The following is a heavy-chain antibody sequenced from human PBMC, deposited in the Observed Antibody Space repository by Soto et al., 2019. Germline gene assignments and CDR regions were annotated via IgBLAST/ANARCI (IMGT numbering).Heavy chain of an antibody. V-gene: IGHV5-51*01. CDR3: ATIAASTTYFDF. J-gene: IGHJ4*02. CDR2: IYPGDSDT. Sequence: GESLKISCKGSGYSFTTYWIGWVRQMPGKGLEWMGIIYPGDSDTRYSPSFQGQVTISVDKSISTAYLQWSSLRASDTAMYYCATIAASTTYFDFWGQGTLVTVSS. D-gene: IGHD6-13*01. CDR1: GYSFTTYW.